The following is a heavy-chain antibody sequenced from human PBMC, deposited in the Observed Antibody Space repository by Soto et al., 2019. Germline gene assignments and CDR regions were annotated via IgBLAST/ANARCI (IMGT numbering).Heavy chain of an antibody. V-gene: IGHV1-69*01. Sequence: QVQLVQSGAEVKKPGSSVKVSCKASGGTFSSYAISWVRQAPGQGLEWMGGIIPIFGTANYAQKFQGRVTLTADESKSTAYMELSSLRSEDTAVYYCARDLSLNSGWYNHFYYYYGMDVWGQGTTVTVSS. CDR2: IIPIFGTA. CDR1: GGTFSSYA. J-gene: IGHJ6*02. CDR3: ARDLSLNSGWYNHFYYYYGMDV. D-gene: IGHD6-19*01.